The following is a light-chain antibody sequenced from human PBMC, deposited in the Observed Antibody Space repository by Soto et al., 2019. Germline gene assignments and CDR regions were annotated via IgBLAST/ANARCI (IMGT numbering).Light chain of an antibody. Sequence: EIVVTQSPSTLSLYPWERATLSCRASQSFRGLLAWYQQKPGQAPRLLIYDAYNRATGIPPRFSGSGSGTDFTLTISSLEPEDSAVYYCQQRHMWPITVGQGTRLEIK. J-gene: IGKJ5*01. CDR3: QQRHMWPIT. V-gene: IGKV3-11*01. CDR1: QSFRGL. CDR2: DAY.